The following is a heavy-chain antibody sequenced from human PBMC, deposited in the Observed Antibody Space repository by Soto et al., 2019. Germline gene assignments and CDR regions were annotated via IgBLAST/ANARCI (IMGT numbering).Heavy chain of an antibody. CDR1: GFTFGDYA. J-gene: IGHJ6*02. CDR3: TRVSGYSSSWYRLRDYYYYGMDV. V-gene: IGHV3-49*03. D-gene: IGHD6-13*01. Sequence: SLRLSGTASGFTFGDYAMSWFRQARGKGLEWVGFIRSKAYGGTTEYAASVKGRFTISRDDSKSIAYLQMNSLKTEDTAVYYCTRVSGYSSSWYRLRDYYYYGMDVWGQGTTVTVSS. CDR2: IRSKAYGGTT.